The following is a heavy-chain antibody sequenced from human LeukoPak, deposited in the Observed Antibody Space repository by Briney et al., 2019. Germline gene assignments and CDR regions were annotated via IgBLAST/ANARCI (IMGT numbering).Heavy chain of an antibody. CDR3: VRFSGWPRPFDY. CDR2: INSDGSST. V-gene: IGHV3-74*01. Sequence: GGSLRLSCAASGFTFSGYWMHWVRQAPGKGLVWVSRINSDGSSTNYADSVKGRFTISRGNAKNTLYLQMNSLRAEDTAVYYCVRFSGWPRPFDYWGQGTLVTVSS. D-gene: IGHD6-19*01. CDR1: GFTFSGYW. J-gene: IGHJ4*02.